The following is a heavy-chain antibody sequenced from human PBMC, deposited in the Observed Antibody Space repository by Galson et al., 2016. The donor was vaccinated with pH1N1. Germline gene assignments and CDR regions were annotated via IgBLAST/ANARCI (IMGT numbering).Heavy chain of an antibody. V-gene: IGHV5-51*01. J-gene: IGHJ3*02. CDR1: GYRFPSSW. CDR2: IYLGGSLI. CDR3: ARQNDYGDYRGDAFAS. Sequence: QSGAEVKKPGESLKISCKGSGYRFPSSWIGWVRQMPGKGLEWMGIIYLGGSLIRYRPSFQGQVTISADKSVNIVYLEWVSLKASDTAMYYCARQNDYGDYRGDAFASWGQGTMVTVSS. D-gene: IGHD4-17*01.